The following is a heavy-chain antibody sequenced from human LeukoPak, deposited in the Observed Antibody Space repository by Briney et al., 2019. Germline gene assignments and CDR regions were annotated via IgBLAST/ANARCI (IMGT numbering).Heavy chain of an antibody. D-gene: IGHD5-24*01. CDR2: IYSGSST. CDR1: GFTVSSNC. CDR3: AREGDGYRTTGYFDY. J-gene: IGHJ4*02. V-gene: IGHV3-53*01. Sequence: GGSLRLSCAASGFTVSSNCMSWVRQAPGKGLEWVSVIYSGSSTYYADSVKGRFTISRDNSKNTLYLQMNSLRVEDTAVYYCAREGDGYRTTGYFDYWGQGTLVTVSS.